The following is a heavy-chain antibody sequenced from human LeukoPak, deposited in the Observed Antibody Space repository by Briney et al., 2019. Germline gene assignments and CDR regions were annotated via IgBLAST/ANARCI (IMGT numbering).Heavy chain of an antibody. V-gene: IGHV3-23*01. D-gene: IGHD6-13*01. J-gene: IGHJ4*02. Sequence: PGGSLRLSCAASGFTFSSYAMNWLHQAPGKGLDGVSTISGSGRDTDYTDSVKGRFTISRDNSKNTLYLQMNSLRAEDTAVYYCAKDASAGGSYYFDFWGQGTLVTVSS. CDR3: AKDASAGGSYYFDF. CDR2: ISGSGRDT. CDR1: GFTFSSYA.